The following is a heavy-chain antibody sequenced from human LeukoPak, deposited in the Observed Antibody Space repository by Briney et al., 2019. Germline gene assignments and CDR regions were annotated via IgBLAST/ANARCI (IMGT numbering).Heavy chain of an antibody. Sequence: GGSLRLSCAASGFTFSSYAMHWVRQAPGRGLEWVAAISHDGSNKYYGDSVKGRFTISRDKSKNTLYLQMNSLRAEDTAVYYCARGSGSYWAPDYWGQGTLVTVSS. J-gene: IGHJ4*02. CDR3: ARGSGSYWAPDY. CDR2: ISHDGSNK. CDR1: GFTFSSYA. V-gene: IGHV3-30-3*01. D-gene: IGHD1-26*01.